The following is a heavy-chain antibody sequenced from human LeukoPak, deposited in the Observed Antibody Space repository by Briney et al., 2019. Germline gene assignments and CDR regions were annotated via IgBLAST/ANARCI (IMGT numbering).Heavy chain of an antibody. Sequence: GESLKISCKGSGYSFTSYWIGWVRQMPGKGLEGMGIFYPGDSDTRYSPSFQGQVTISADKSISTAYLQWSSLKASDTAMYYCARLGDYDFWSGALDYWGQGTLVTVSS. J-gene: IGHJ4*02. CDR3: ARLGDYDFWSGALDY. D-gene: IGHD3-3*01. CDR2: FYPGDSDT. CDR1: GYSFTSYW. V-gene: IGHV5-51*01.